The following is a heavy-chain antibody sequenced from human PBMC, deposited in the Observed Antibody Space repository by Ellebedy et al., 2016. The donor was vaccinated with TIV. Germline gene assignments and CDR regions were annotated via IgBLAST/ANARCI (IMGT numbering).Heavy chain of an antibody. D-gene: IGHD2/OR15-2a*01. CDR2: IIGSGGNT. CDR1: GFSFSNFA. J-gene: IGHJ6*02. Sequence: GESLKISCAVSGFSFSNFAMNWVRQAPGKGLVWVTGIIGSGGNTKYVDSVKGRFTISRDNSKNTLFLQMNSLRGEDTAVYYCARSPKDHFYHGMDVWGQGTTVTVSS. V-gene: IGHV3-23*01. CDR3: ARSPKDHFYHGMDV.